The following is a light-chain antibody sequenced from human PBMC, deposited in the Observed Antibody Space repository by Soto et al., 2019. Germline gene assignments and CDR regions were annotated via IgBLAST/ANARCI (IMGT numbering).Light chain of an antibody. Sequence: DSQMTQYPSTLSASIGDRVTITCRAVQSISSWLAWYQQKPGKAPKLLISKASTLQSGVPPRFSGSGSGTEFALTISSLQPDDFATYYCQQYESYPMTFGGGTKVEIK. CDR3: QQYESYPMT. J-gene: IGKJ4*01. CDR1: QSISSW. V-gene: IGKV1-5*03. CDR2: KAS.